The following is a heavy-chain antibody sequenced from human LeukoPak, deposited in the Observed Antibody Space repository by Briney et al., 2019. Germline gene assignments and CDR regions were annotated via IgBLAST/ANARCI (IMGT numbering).Heavy chain of an antibody. J-gene: IGHJ4*02. D-gene: IGHD1-1*01. CDR3: AKGYGQLERRPRPHYYFDY. CDR1: GFTFSSYG. V-gene: IGHV3-30*02. CDR2: IRYDGSNK. Sequence: GGSLRLSCAASGFTFSSYGMHWVREAPGKGLERVAFIRYDGSNKYYADSVKGRFTISRDDSKNTLYLQMNSLRADDTAVYYCAKGYGQLERRPRPHYYFDYWGQGTLVTVSS.